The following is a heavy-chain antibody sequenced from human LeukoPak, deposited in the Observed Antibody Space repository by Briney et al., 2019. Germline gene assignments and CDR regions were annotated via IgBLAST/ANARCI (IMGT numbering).Heavy chain of an antibody. J-gene: IGHJ4*02. CDR2: ISGSGVTT. V-gene: IGHV3-23*01. CDR3: AKGDDSSGYYYEASLDY. CDR1: GFIFSTYA. Sequence: GGSLRLSCAASGFIFSTYAMSWVRQAPGKGLEWVSGISGSGVTTYNADSVKGRFTISRDNSKNTLYLQINSLRAEDTAVYYCAKGDDSSGYYYEASLDYWGQGTLVTVSS. D-gene: IGHD3-22*01.